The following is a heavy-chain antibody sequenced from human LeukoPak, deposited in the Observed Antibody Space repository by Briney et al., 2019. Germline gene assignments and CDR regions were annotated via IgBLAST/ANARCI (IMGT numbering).Heavy chain of an antibody. J-gene: IGHJ4*02. D-gene: IGHD3-16*01. CDR1: GYTFTSYG. CDR2: ISAYNGNT. CDR3: AKVGGMITFGGVNPDY. V-gene: IGHV1-18*01. Sequence: EASVKVSCKASGYTFTSYGISWVRQAPGQGLEWMGWISAYNGNTNYAQKLQGRVTMTTDTSTSTAYMELRSLRSDDTAVYYCAKVGGMITFGGVNPDYWGQGTLVTVSS.